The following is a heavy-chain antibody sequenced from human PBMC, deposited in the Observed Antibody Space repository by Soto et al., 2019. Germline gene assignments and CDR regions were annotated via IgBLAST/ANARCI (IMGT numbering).Heavy chain of an antibody. CDR2: IYWDDDE. V-gene: IGHV2-5*02. CDR1: GFSLTTTGVG. Sequence: QITLKESGPTLVKPTQTLTLTCTFSGFSLTTTGVGVGWIRQPPGKALEWLALIYWDDDERYSPSLKSSLTITKDTSKNQVVLTMTNMDPVDTATYYCPHGRVGAFDYWGQGTLVTVSS. CDR3: PHGRVGAFDY. D-gene: IGHD1-26*01. J-gene: IGHJ4*02.